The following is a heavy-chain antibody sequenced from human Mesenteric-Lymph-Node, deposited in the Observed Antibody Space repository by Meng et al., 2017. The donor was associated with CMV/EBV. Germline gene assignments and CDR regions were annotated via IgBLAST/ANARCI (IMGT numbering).Heavy chain of an antibody. Sequence: GGSLRLSCAASGFTFSRYSMNWVRQAPGKGLEWVSSISPISNYIVYADSVRGRFTVSRDNAENSLYLQMNSLRAEDTAVYYCARNSVDAVLVPAASLYGMDVWGQGTTVTVSS. CDR1: GFTFSRYS. V-gene: IGHV3-21*06. CDR2: ISPISNYI. D-gene: IGHD2-2*03. CDR3: ARNSVDAVLVPAASLYGMDV. J-gene: IGHJ6*02.